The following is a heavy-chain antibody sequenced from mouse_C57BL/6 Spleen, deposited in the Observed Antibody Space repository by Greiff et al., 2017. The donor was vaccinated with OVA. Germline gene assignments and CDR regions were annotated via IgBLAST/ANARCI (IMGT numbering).Heavy chain of an antibody. CDR3: ARGSYYSPWYFDV. V-gene: IGHV5-4*03. Sequence: DVMLVESGGGLVKPGGSLKLSCAASGFTFSSYAMSWVRQTPEKRLEWVATISDGGSYTYYPDNVKGRFTISRDNAKNNLYLQMSHLKSEDTAMYYCARGSYYSPWYFDVWGTGTTVTVSS. CDR2: ISDGGSYT. J-gene: IGHJ1*03. D-gene: IGHD2-1*01. CDR1: GFTFSSYA.